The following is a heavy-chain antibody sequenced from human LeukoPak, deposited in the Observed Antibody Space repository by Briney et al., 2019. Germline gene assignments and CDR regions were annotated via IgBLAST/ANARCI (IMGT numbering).Heavy chain of an antibody. D-gene: IGHD6-19*01. Sequence: PRGSLRLSCEASGFTFSYYGIHWVRQAPDKGLEWVAVISDDGTTTFYADSVKGRITISIDNSKNTLYLQMNSLRADDTAVYYCAKDQGSGWFGGFDIWGQGTMVTVSS. V-gene: IGHV3-30*18. CDR3: AKDQGSGWFGGFDI. J-gene: IGHJ3*02. CDR1: GFTFSYYG. CDR2: ISDDGTTT.